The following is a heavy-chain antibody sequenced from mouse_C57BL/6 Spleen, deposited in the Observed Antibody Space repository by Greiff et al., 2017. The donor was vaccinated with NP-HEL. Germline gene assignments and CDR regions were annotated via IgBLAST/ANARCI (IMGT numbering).Heavy chain of an antibody. J-gene: IGHJ1*03. CDR1: GFTFSDYG. CDR3: ARDGYHSHWYFDV. V-gene: IGHV5-17*01. Sequence: EVMLVESGGGLVKPGGSLKLSCAASGFTFSDYGMHWVRQAPEKGLEWVAYISSGSSTIYYADTVKGRFTISRDNAKNTLFLQMTSLRSEDTAMYYCARDGYHSHWYFDVWGTGTTVTVSS. D-gene: IGHD2-3*01. CDR2: ISSGSSTI.